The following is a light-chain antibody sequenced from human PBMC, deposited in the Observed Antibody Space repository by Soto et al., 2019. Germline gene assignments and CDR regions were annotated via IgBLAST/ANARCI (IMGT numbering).Light chain of an antibody. J-gene: IGKJ4*01. Sequence: ELVLTQSPATLSFSPGERATLSCRASQSGSRYLAWYQQKPGQAPSLLIYDASNRATGIPARFSGSGSGTDFTLTIRSLKPEDCGVYYCQQRLDSSFTFGGGTNVQIK. CDR1: QSGSRY. CDR3: QQRLDSSFT. V-gene: IGKV3-11*01. CDR2: DAS.